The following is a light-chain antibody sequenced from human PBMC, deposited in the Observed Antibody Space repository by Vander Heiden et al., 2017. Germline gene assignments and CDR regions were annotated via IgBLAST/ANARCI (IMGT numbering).Light chain of an antibody. CDR1: SSNIGARYD. V-gene: IGLV1-40*01. J-gene: IGLJ3*02. CDR3: QSYDSSRRVWV. Sequence: QSVLTQPPSVSGAPGQRVTISCTGSSSNIGARYDVHWYQQLPGTAPKLLIYTNNNRPSGVPDRFSGSKSGTSASLAITGLQAEDEANYYCQSYDSSRRVWVFGGGTKLTVL. CDR2: TNN.